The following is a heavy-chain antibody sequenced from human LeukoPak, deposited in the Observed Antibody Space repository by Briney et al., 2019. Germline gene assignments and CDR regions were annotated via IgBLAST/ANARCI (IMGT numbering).Heavy chain of an antibody. CDR1: GFTFGDYA. V-gene: IGHV3-49*04. J-gene: IGHJ4*02. CDR2: IRSKAYGGTI. CDR3: TRDQTPYY. Sequence: RRSLRLSCTASGFTFGDYAIAWVRQAPRKGLGWGGFIRSKAYGGTIEYGASVKGRFTISRDDSQAIAYLQMNSLKTEDTAVYYCTRDQTPYYWGQGTLVTVSS.